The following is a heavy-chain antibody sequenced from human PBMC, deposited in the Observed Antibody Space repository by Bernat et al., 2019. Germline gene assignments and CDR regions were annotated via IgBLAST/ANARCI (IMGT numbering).Heavy chain of an antibody. CDR3: ARVPKIKLERLGGAFDI. J-gene: IGHJ3*02. CDR1: GFTVSSNY. Sequence: EVQLVESGGGLIQTGGSLRLSCAASGFTVSSNYMSWVRQAPGKGLEWVSVIYSGGSTYYADSVKGRFTISRDNSKNTLYLQMNSLRAEDTAVYYCARVPKIKLERLGGAFDIWGQGTMVTVSS. D-gene: IGHD1-1*01. CDR2: IYSGGST. V-gene: IGHV3-53*01.